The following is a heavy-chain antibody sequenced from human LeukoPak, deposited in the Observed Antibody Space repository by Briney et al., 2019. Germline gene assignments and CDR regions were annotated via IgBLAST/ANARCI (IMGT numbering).Heavy chain of an antibody. CDR3: ARDPGSGSPDY. D-gene: IGHD3-10*01. J-gene: IGHJ4*02. V-gene: IGHV3-21*01. CDR2: ISSSSSYI. CDR1: GFTFSSYS. Sequence: GGSLRLSGAASGFTFSSYSMNWVRQAPGKGLEWVSSISSSSSYIYYADSVKGRFTISRDNAKNSLYLQMNSLRAEDTAVYYCARDPGSGSPDYWGQGTLVTVSS.